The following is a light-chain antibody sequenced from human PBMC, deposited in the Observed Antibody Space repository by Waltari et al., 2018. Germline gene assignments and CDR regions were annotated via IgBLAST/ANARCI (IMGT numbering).Light chain of an antibody. V-gene: IGKV3-15*01. CDR3: QQYNNWPLT. CDR1: QSVSSN. J-gene: IGKJ4*01. CDR2: GAS. Sequence: ETVMTQSPATLSVSPGERATLSCRASQSVSSNLAWYQQKPGQAPSLLIYGASTRASGIPARFSGSASGTEFTLAISSLQSEDFAVYYCQQYNNWPLTFGGGTKVEIK.